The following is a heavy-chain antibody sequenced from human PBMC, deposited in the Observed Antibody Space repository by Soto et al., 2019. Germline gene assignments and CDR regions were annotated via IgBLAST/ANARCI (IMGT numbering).Heavy chain of an antibody. D-gene: IGHD6-13*01. V-gene: IGHV1-69*02. CDR2: IIPILGIA. CDR1: GGTFSSYT. J-gene: IGHJ6*02. Sequence: QVQLVQSGAEVKKPGSSVKVSCKASGGTFSSYTISWVRQAPGQGLEWMGRIIPILGIANYAQKFQGRVTITADKSXSXXYMELSSLRSEDTAVYYCASQIAAAGYYYYYGMDVWGQGTTVTVSS. CDR3: ASQIAAAGYYYYYGMDV.